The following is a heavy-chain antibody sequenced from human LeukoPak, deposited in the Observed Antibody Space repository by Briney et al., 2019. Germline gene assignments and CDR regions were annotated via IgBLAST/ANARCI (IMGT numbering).Heavy chain of an antibody. CDR1: GFTIADYA. J-gene: IGHJ6*03. Sequence: GASLRLSCAASGFTIADYAMHWVRHAPGKGLEWVSGITWNNNGIGYADSVKGRFTISRDNANNSLYLQMNSLRPEDTALYYCARVSRTLNYYYYYYMDVWGKGTTVTVSS. CDR3: ARVSRTLNYYYYYYMDV. V-gene: IGHV3-9*01. CDR2: ITWNNNGI.